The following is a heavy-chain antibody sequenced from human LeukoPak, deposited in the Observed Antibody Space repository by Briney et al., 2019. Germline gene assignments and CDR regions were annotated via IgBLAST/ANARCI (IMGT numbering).Heavy chain of an antibody. Sequence: ASVRVSCKASGYTFTSYGISWVRQAPGQGLEWMGWISAYNGNTNYAQKLQGRVTMTTDTSTSTAYMELRSLRSDDTAVYYCASSSGSYYGDYYYMGVWGKGTTVTVSS. D-gene: IGHD1-26*01. V-gene: IGHV1-18*01. CDR2: ISAYNGNT. CDR3: ASSSGSYYGDYYYMGV. J-gene: IGHJ6*03. CDR1: GYTFTSYG.